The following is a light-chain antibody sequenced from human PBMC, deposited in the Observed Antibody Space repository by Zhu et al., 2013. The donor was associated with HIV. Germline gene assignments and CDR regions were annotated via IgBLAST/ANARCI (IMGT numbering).Light chain of an antibody. Sequence: DIQMTQSPSSLSASVGDRVTITCRASQSISDYLNWYQQKPGKAPSLLIYSASSLQSGVPSRFSGSGYGTDFSLTISSLQPEDFATYYCQQSYSAPTTFGQGTRLEIK. CDR2: SAS. CDR1: QSISDY. CDR3: QQSYSAPTT. V-gene: IGKV1-39*01. J-gene: IGKJ5*01.